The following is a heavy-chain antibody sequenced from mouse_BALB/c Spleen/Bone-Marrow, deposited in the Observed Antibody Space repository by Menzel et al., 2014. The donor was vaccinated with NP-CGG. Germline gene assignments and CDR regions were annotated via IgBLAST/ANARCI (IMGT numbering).Heavy chain of an antibody. Sequence: QVQLKDSGAELVKPGASVKLSCKTSGYTFTNYWIQWVKQRPGQGLGWIGEIFPGIGTTYYNEKFKGKATLTIDTSSSTAYMQLSSLTSEDSAVYFCARGGNYGYWGQGTTLTVSS. CDR2: IFPGIGTT. V-gene: IGHV1S132*01. J-gene: IGHJ2*01. D-gene: IGHD2-1*01. CDR1: GYTFTNYW. CDR3: ARGGNYGY.